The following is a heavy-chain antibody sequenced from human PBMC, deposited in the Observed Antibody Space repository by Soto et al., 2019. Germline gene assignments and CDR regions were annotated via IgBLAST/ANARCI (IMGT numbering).Heavy chain of an antibody. Sequence: GGSLRLSCAASGFTFSSCAMHWVRQAPGKGLEWVALISYDGSNKYYAYSVKGRFTISRGNSKNTLYLQMNSLRAEDTAVYYCARDKRDLRFLEWSYYFDYWGQGTLVTVSS. D-gene: IGHD3-3*01. V-gene: IGHV3-30-3*01. CDR1: GFTFSSCA. CDR3: ARDKRDLRFLEWSYYFDY. CDR2: ISYDGSNK. J-gene: IGHJ4*02.